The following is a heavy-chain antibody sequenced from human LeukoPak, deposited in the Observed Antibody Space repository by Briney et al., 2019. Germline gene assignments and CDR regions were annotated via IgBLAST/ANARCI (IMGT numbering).Heavy chain of an antibody. Sequence: GESLKISCKGAGDSITSYWIGWVRQMPGKGLEWMGIIYYGDSDTRYSPSFQGQVTISADKSISTAYLQWSSLKASDTAVYYCARHSKAPGIAVAGNLDYWGQGTMVTVSS. D-gene: IGHD6-19*01. CDR2: IYYGDSDT. CDR1: GDSITSYW. CDR3: ARHSKAPGIAVAGNLDY. V-gene: IGHV5-51*01. J-gene: IGHJ4*02.